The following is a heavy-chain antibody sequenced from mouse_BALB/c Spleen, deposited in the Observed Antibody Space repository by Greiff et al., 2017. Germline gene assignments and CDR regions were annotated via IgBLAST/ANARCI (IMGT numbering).Heavy chain of an antibody. CDR3: TREESSYWYFDV. D-gene: IGHD1-1*01. CDR1: GFTFSSYT. CDR2: ISSGGSYT. V-gene: IGHV5-6-4*01. J-gene: IGHJ1*01. Sequence: EVKLMESGGGLVKPGGSLKLSCAASGFTFSSYTMSWVRQTPEKRLEWVATISSGGSYTYYPDSVKGRFTISRDNAKNTLYLQMSSLKSEDTAMYYCTREESSYWYFDVWGAGTTVTVSS.